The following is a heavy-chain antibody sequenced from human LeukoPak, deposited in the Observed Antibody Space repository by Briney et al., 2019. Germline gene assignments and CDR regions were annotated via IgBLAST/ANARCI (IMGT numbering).Heavy chain of an antibody. D-gene: IGHD5-12*01. CDR2: IYFSGHT. J-gene: IGHJ4*02. CDR3: ARGHGYSGHALAY. CDR1: GTSINEYY. V-gene: IGHV4-59*01. Sequence: PSETLSLTCTVSGTSINEYYWSWIRQPPGKLLEWIGYIYFSGHTNYSPPLKSRVTMSLDAPRDHFSLQLNSVTAADTAVYYCARGHGYSGHALAYWGQGILVTVSS.